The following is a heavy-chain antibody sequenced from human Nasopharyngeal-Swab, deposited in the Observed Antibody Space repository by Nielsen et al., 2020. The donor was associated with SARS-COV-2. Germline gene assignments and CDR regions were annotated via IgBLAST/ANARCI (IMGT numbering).Heavy chain of an antibody. CDR2: IYYSGST. CDR3: ARPGTGIAAADY. D-gene: IGHD6-13*01. J-gene: IGHJ4*02. Sequence: WIRQPPGKGLEWIGSIYYSGSTYHNPSLKSRVTISVDTPKNQFSLKLSSVTAADTAVYYCARPGTGIAAADYWGQGTLVTVSS. V-gene: IGHV4-39*01.